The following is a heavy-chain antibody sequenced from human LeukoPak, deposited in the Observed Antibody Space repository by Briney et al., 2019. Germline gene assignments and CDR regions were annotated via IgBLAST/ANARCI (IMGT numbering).Heavy chain of an antibody. Sequence: SETLSLTCAVYGGSFSGYYWSWIRQPPGKGLEWIGEINHSGSTNYNPSLKSRVTISVDTSKNQFSLKLSSVTAADTAVYYCARGVRYSSSWYNFGYYFDYWGQGTLVTVSS. CDR2: INHSGST. J-gene: IGHJ4*02. V-gene: IGHV4-34*01. CDR3: ARGVRYSSSWYNFGYYFDY. D-gene: IGHD6-13*01. CDR1: GGSFSGYY.